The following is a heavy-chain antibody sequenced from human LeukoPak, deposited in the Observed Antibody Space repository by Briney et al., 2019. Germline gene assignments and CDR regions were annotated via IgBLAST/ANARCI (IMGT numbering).Heavy chain of an antibody. CDR2: ISYDGGDK. D-gene: IGHD1-1*01. Sequence: GGSLRLSCAASGFAFTTYAMHWVRQAPGKGLEWVAFISYDGGDKYYAESVKGRFTISRDNSKNTLYLQMNSLRADDTAVYYCARDRPNSYLPGGYWGQGTLVTVSS. CDR3: ARDRPNSYLPGGY. J-gene: IGHJ4*02. CDR1: GFAFTTYA. V-gene: IGHV3-30*04.